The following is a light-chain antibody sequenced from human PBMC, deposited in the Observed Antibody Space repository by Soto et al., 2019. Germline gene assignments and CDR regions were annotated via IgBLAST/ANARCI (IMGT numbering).Light chain of an antibody. V-gene: IGKV3-15*01. CDR3: QQYNNWPPYT. J-gene: IGKJ2*01. Sequence: EIVMTQSPATLSVSPGERATLSCRASQSVSSNLAWYQQKPGQAPRLLIYGASTRATGIPARFSGSGSGTEFTLIISSLQSEDFAVYYCQQYNNWPPYTCGQGTKLEIK. CDR2: GAS. CDR1: QSVSSN.